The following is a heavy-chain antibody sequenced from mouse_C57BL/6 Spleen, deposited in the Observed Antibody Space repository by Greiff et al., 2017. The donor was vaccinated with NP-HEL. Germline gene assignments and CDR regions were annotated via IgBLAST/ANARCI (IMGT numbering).Heavy chain of an antibody. V-gene: IGHV5-17*01. CDR3: ARGPTVVHYYAMDY. D-gene: IGHD1-1*01. CDR1: GFTFSDYG. Sequence: EVKLVESGGGLVKPGGSLKLSCAASGFTFSDYGMHWVRQAPEKGLEWVAYISSGSSTIYYADTVKGRFTISRDNAKNTLFLQMTSLRSEDTAMYYCARGPTVVHYYAMDYWGQGTSVTVSS. J-gene: IGHJ4*01. CDR2: ISSGSSTI.